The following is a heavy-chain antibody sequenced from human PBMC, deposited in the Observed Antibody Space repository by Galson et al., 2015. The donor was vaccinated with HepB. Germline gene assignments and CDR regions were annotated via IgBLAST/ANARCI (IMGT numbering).Heavy chain of an antibody. CDR3: AREYGEATSTLDY. Sequence: SVKVSCKASGYTFTCYYMHWVRQAPGQGLEWMGVINPSGGSTTYAQKLQGRVSMTRDTSTSTVYMELSSLRSEDTALYYCAREYGEATSTLDYWGQGTLVTVSS. J-gene: IGHJ4*02. D-gene: IGHD1-26*01. CDR2: INPSGGST. CDR1: GYTFTCYY. V-gene: IGHV1-46*04.